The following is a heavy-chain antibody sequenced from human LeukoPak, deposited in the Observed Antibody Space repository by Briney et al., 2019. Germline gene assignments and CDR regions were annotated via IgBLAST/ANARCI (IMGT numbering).Heavy chain of an antibody. CDR3: ARAGESSYNGFDK. D-gene: IGHD7-27*01. CDR1: GGSFSGYY. CDR2: IYTSGST. Sequence: TPSETLSLTCAVYGGSFSGYYWSWIRQPAGKGLEWIGRIYTSGSTNYNPSLKSRVTISIDTSKNQFSLKLSSVTAADTAVYYCARAGESSYNGFDKWGQGTMVTVSS. V-gene: IGHV4-59*10. J-gene: IGHJ3*02.